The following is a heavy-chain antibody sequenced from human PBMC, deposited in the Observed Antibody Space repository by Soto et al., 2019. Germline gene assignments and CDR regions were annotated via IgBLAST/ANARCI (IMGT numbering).Heavy chain of an antibody. CDR2: IYYSGST. CDR3: ARTLEIRRFGELFSAKAFDI. J-gene: IGHJ3*02. Sequence: SETLSLTCTVSGGSISSYYWSWIRQPPGKGLEWIGYIYYSGSTNYNPSLKSRVTISVDTSKNQFSLKLSSVTAADTAVYYCARTLEIRRFGELFSAKAFDIWGQGTMVTVSS. D-gene: IGHD3-10*01. V-gene: IGHV4-59*08. CDR1: GGSISSYY.